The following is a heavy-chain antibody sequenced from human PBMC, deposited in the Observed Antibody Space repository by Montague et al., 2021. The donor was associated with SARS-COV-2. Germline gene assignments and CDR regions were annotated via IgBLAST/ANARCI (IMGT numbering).Heavy chain of an antibody. CDR3: TTDGSGCYDYSILG. Sequence: SLILSCAASGFTFSNAWMNWVLQAPGKGLEWVVRIKSKTVGGTTDYAAPVKGKFTISRDDSTNTLYLQMNSLKTEDTAVYYCTTDGSGCYDYSILGWGQGTLVTVPS. D-gene: IGHD3-10*01. V-gene: IGHV3-15*01. CDR2: IKSKTVGGTT. CDR1: GFTFSNAW. J-gene: IGHJ4*02.